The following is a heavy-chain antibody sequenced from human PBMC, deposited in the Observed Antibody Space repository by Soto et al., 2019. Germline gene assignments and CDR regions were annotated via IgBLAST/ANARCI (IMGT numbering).Heavy chain of an antibody. CDR2: IYYSGST. V-gene: IGHV4-61*01. CDR1: GGSVSSGSYY. J-gene: IGHJ6*02. CDR3: ARLGGYCSSTSCYGYYGMDV. Sequence: PSETLSLTCTVSGGSVSSGSYYWSWIRQPPGKGLECIGYIYYSGSTNYNPSLKSRVTISVDTSKNQFSLRVSSVTVADTAVYYCARLGGYCSSTSCYGYYGMDVSGQGTTVTVSS. D-gene: IGHD2-2*01.